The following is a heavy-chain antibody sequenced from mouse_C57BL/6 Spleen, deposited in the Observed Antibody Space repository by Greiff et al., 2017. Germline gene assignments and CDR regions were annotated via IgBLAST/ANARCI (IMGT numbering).Heavy chain of an antibody. J-gene: IGHJ2*01. V-gene: IGHV5-16*01. D-gene: IGHD2-12*01. CDR2: INYDGSST. CDR3: ARAYYKDYFDY. Sequence: EVQVVASEGGLVQPGSSMKLSCTASGFTFSDYYLAWVRPVPEKGLEWVANINYDGSSTYYLYSLKSRFIISRDNAKNILYLQMSSLKSEDTATYYCARAYYKDYFDYWGQGTTLTVSS. CDR1: GFTFSDYY.